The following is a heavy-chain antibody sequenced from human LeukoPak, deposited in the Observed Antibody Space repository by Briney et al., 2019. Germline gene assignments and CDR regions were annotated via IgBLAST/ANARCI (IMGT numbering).Heavy chain of an antibody. CDR2: IDHSGST. J-gene: IGHJ4*02. CDR3: ARKRAMIVVPHYFDY. Sequence: PSGTLSLTCAVYGGSFSGYYWSWIRQPPGKGLEWIGEIDHSGSTNYNPSLKSRVTISVDTSKNQFSLKLSSVTAADTAVYYCARKRAMIVVPHYFDYWGQGTLVTVSS. D-gene: IGHD3-22*01. CDR1: GGSFSGYY. V-gene: IGHV4-34*01.